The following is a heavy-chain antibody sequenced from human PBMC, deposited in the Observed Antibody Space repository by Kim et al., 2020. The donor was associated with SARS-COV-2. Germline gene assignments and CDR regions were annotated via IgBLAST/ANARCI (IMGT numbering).Heavy chain of an antibody. Sequence: GGSLRLSCAASGFTFSRYWMHWVRQAPGKGLVWVSRINSDGSSTNYADSVKGRFTISRDDVKSTLYLQMNSLRAEDTAVYYCARGDYCPNGICQTLHYFEYWGQGILVTVSS. V-gene: IGHV3-74*01. D-gene: IGHD2-8*01. CDR3: ARGDYCPNGICQTLHYFEY. J-gene: IGHJ4*02. CDR1: GFTFSRYW. CDR2: INSDGSST.